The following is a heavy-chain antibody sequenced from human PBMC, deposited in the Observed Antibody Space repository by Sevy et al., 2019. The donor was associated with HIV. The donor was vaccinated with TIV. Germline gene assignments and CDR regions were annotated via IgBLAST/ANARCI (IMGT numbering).Heavy chain of an antibody. CDR1: GFIFSTSP. CDR2: LSYDDSDE. J-gene: IGHJ3*02. V-gene: IGHV3-30-3*01. CDR3: ARPETYYYGSGRPNDAFDI. Sequence: GGSLRLSCAASGFIFSTSPMHWVRQAPGKGLECVAILSYDDSDENYADSVKGRFTISRDNSKNTLYLQMNSLRTEDTAVYYCARPETYYYGSGRPNDAFDIWGQGTMVTVSS. D-gene: IGHD3-10*01.